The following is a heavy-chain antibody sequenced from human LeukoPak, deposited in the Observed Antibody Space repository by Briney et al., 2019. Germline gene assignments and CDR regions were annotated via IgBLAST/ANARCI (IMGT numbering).Heavy chain of an antibody. CDR3: ARSQGRVRGADYYFDY. Sequence: SETLSLTCAVSGGSISSGGYSWSWTRQPPGKGLEWIGYIYHSGSTYYNPSLKSRVTISVDRSKNQFSLKLSSVTAADTAVYYCARSQGRVRGADYYFDYWGQGTLVTVSS. CDR2: IYHSGST. V-gene: IGHV4-30-2*01. J-gene: IGHJ4*02. CDR1: GGSISSGGYS.